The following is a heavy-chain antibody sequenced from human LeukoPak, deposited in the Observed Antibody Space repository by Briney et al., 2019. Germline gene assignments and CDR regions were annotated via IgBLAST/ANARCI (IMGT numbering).Heavy chain of an antibody. CDR3: ARTHCGGDCYAPWYFDL. CDR1: GGSISSYY. J-gene: IGHJ2*01. CDR2: IYYSGST. Sequence: SETLSLTCTVSGGSISSYYWSWIRQPPGKGLEWIGYIYYSGSTNYNPSLKSRVTISVDTSKNQFSLQLNSVTPEDTAVYYCARTHCGGDCYAPWYFDLWGRGTLVTVSS. V-gene: IGHV4-59*12. D-gene: IGHD2-21*02.